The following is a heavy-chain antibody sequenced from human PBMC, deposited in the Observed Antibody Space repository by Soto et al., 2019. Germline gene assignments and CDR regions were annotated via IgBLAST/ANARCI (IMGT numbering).Heavy chain of an antibody. D-gene: IGHD3-3*01. CDR1: GGTFSSYA. CDR2: IIPIFGTA. J-gene: IGHJ4*02. V-gene: IGHV1-69*13. Sequence: ASVKVSCKASGGTFSSYAISCVRQSPGQGLEWMGGIIPIFGTANYAQKFQGRVTITADESTSTAYMELSSLRSEDTAVYYCASRPGVAKSRYDYWGQGTLVTVSS. CDR3: ASRPGVAKSRYDY.